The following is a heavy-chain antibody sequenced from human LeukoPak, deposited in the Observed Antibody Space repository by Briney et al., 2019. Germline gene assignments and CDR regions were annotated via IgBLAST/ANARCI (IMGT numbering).Heavy chain of an antibody. CDR1: GFTFSSYG. J-gene: IGHJ4*02. Sequence: GGTLRLSCAASGFTFSSYGMSWVRQAPGKGLEWVSAISGSGGSTYYADSVKGRFTISRDNAKNSLYLQMNSLRAEDTAVYYCARKTSSSSYIIGGQGTLVTVSS. V-gene: IGHV3-23*01. D-gene: IGHD6-6*01. CDR3: ARKTSSSSYII. CDR2: ISGSGGST.